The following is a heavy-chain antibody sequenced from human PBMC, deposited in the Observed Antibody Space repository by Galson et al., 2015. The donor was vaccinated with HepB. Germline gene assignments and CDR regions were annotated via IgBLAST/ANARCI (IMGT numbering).Heavy chain of an antibody. D-gene: IGHD3-22*01. J-gene: IGHJ4*02. CDR2: ISTSGSTI. CDR3: ARSDYYYTSGYFSFDH. Sequence: SLRLSCAASGFSFSDYYMSWIRQAPGKGLEWVSHISTSGSTIYYADSVKGRFTISRDNAKNSVDLQVNSLRAEDTAMYYCARSDYYYTSGYFSFDHWGQGTLVTVSS. CDR1: GFSFSDYY. V-gene: IGHV3-11*01.